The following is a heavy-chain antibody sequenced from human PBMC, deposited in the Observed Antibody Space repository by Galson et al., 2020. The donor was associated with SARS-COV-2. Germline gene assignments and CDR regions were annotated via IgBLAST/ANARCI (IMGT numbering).Heavy chain of an antibody. CDR1: GDSMNSYY. D-gene: IGHD3-3*01. Sequence: ETSETLSLTCTVSGDSMNSYYRSWIRQPPEKGLDWIGYIYYSGNTHYNPSLKSRVTISVDTSKNQFSLKLSSVTAADTALYYCARITIFGVAGYYFDYWGLGTLVTVS. J-gene: IGHJ4*02. V-gene: IGHV4-59*01. CDR2: IYYSGNT. CDR3: ARITIFGVAGYYFDY.